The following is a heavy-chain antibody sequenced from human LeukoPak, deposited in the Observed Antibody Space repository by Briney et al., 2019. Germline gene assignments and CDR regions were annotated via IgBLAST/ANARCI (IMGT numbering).Heavy chain of an antibody. Sequence: ASVKVSCKASGYTFTGYYVHWVRQAPGQGLQWMGYLNPKTGDTKYAQKLLDRVTMTRDASISTVHMELSGLRSDDTAVYYCAREGLYSSSSDFDYWGQGTLVTVSS. D-gene: IGHD6-13*01. CDR2: LNPKTGDT. V-gene: IGHV1-2*02. CDR1: GYTFTGYY. J-gene: IGHJ4*02. CDR3: AREGLYSSSSDFDY.